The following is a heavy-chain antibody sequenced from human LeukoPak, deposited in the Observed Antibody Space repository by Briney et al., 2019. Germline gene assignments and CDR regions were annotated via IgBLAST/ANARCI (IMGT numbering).Heavy chain of an antibody. CDR3: ARNQAVAANRGAFDI. CDR1: GGSIGSYY. V-gene: IGHV4-59*04. J-gene: IGHJ3*02. CDR2: IYYSGNT. Sequence: SETLSLTCTVSGGSIGSYYWSWIRQPPGEGLEWIGYIYYSGNTYYNPYNPSLTSRVTMSVDTSKNQFSLKLDSVTEIDTAMYYCARNQAVAANRGAFDIWGQGTMVTVSS. D-gene: IGHD6-19*01.